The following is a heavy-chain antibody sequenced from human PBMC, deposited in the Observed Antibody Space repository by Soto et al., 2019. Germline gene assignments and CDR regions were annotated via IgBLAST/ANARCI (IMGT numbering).Heavy chain of an antibody. J-gene: IGHJ4*02. V-gene: IGHV1-69*13. CDR2: IIPIFGTA. D-gene: IGHD6-25*01. CDR1: GGTISSCA. CDR3: AREGPYSRGYYFDY. Sequence: SVKVACKASGGTISSCAVSWVRQAPGQGLEWMGGIIPIFGTANYAQKFQGRVTITADESTSTAYMELSSLRSEDTAVYYRAREGPYSRGYYFDYWGQGTLVTVSS.